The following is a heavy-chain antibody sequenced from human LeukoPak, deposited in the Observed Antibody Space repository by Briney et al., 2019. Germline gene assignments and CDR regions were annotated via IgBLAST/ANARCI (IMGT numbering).Heavy chain of an antibody. Sequence: SETLSLTCSVSGGSISSSGYYWGWIRQPPGKGLEWIGSMYYSGSTYYNPSLKSRVTISVDRSKNQFSLKLSSVTAADTAVYYCATVRIQLWCFDYWGQGTLVTVSS. CDR1: GGSISSSGYY. CDR2: MYYSGST. J-gene: IGHJ4*02. D-gene: IGHD5-18*01. V-gene: IGHV4-39*07. CDR3: ATVRIQLWCFDY.